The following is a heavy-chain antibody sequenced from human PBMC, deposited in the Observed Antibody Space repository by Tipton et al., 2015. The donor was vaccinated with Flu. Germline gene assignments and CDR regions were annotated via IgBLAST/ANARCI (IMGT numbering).Heavy chain of an antibody. CDR3: ARARAPYYYNAMDV. Sequence: QLVQSGPEVKPSETLSLTCTVSDDSITYYYWSWIRQPPGKGLEWIGYIYYSGGTNYNPSLQSRLTISVDSSKNQLSLKLTSLTAADTAVYYWARARAPYYYNAMDVRGQGATVTVS. J-gene: IGHJ6*02. CDR2: IYYSGGT. V-gene: IGHV4-59*01. D-gene: IGHD3-10*01. CDR1: DDSITYYY.